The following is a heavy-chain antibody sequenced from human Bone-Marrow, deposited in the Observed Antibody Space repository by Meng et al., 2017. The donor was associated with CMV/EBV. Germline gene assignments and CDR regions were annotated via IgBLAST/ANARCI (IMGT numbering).Heavy chain of an antibody. V-gene: IGHV1-69*05. D-gene: IGHD2-2*02. CDR2: IIPVFGTA. CDR1: GGTFRTYS. Sequence: SVKVSCKASGGTFRTYSISWVRQAPGQGLEWMGGIIPVFGTANYAQKFQGRVTITTDESPITTDESTSTAYMELSSLRSEDTAVYYCARGVCSSSSCYTEYFDCWGQGTLVTVSS. J-gene: IGHJ4*02. CDR3: ARGVCSSSSCYTEYFDC.